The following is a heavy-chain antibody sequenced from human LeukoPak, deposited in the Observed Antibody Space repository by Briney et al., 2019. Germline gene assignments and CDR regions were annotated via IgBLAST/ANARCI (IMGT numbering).Heavy chain of an antibody. Sequence: GGSLRLSCAASGFTFSTFAMSWVRQAPGKGLEWVSVISGSGGSTYYADSVKGRFTISRDNSRTTLYLQMNSLRAEDTAVYYCARDRGSSGWYIDYWGQGTLVTVSS. V-gene: IGHV3-23*01. J-gene: IGHJ4*02. D-gene: IGHD6-19*01. CDR1: GFTFSTFA. CDR3: ARDRGSSGWYIDY. CDR2: ISGSGGST.